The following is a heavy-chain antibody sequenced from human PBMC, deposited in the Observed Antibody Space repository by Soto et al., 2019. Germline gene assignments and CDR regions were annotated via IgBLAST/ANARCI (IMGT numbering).Heavy chain of an antibody. CDR2: MNQDGSEK. Sequence: LRLSCAASGFTFSSYAMSWVRQAPGKGLEWVANMNQDGSEKYYEDSVKGRFTISRDNAKNSLSLQMNSLRAEDTAVYFCARDNRGTFDYWGQGTLVTVSS. CDR1: GFTFSSYA. D-gene: IGHD7-27*01. CDR3: ARDNRGTFDY. V-gene: IGHV3-7*03. J-gene: IGHJ4*02.